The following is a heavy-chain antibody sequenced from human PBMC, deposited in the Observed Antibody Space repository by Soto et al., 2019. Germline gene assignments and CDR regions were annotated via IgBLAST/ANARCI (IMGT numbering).Heavy chain of an antibody. CDR3: AIEYGSRSVYPDFDY. CDR1: GFTFSSYS. V-gene: IGHV3-30*03. D-gene: IGHD6-13*01. J-gene: IGHJ4*02. Sequence: QVQLVESGGGVVQPGRSLRLSCAASGFTFSSYSMHWVRQAPGKGLEWVAGISYDGSNKYYADSVQGRFTISRDNSQNTLYLQMNSLRAEDTAVYYCAIEYGSRSVYPDFDYWGPRNLVTVSS. CDR2: ISYDGSNK.